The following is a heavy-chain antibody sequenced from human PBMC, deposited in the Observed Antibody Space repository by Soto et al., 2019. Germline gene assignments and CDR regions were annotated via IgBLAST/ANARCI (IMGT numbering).Heavy chain of an antibody. J-gene: IGHJ6*02. CDR1: GGTFSGCA. Sequence: FPVKVSCKVSGGTFSGCAISLVLQSPGQGLEWMGGIIPIFGTANYAQKCQGRVTIPADESTSTAYMELSSLRSEDTAVYYCAREEVVVAATVLVYYYYGMDVWGQGTTVTVSS. CDR3: AREEVVVAATVLVYYYYGMDV. V-gene: IGHV1-69*13. CDR2: IIPIFGTA. D-gene: IGHD2-15*01.